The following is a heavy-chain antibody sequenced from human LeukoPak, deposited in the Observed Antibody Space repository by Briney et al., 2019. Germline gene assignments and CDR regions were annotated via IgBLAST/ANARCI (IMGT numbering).Heavy chain of an antibody. CDR2: ISSSSSTI. Sequence: GGSLRLSCAASGFTFSSYSMNWVRQAPGKGLEWVSYISSSSSTIYYADSVKGRFTISRDNAKNSLYLQMNSLRAEDTAVYYCARDYVVTATPLYGMDVWGQGTTVTVSS. V-gene: IGHV3-48*04. J-gene: IGHJ6*02. CDR1: GFTFSSYS. CDR3: ARDYVVTATPLYGMDV. D-gene: IGHD2-21*02.